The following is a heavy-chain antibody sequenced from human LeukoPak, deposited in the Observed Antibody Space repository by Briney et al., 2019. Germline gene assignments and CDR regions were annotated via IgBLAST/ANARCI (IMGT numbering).Heavy chain of an antibody. CDR1: GFTFSTAW. V-gene: IGHV3-74*01. J-gene: IGHJ3*01. CDR2: IYSDGSDT. Sequence: GGSLRLSCAASGFTFSTAWMHWVRQAPGKGLVWVSRIYSDGSDTTYADSVKGRFTISRDNAKNTVYLQMNRLRVEDTAVYYCATDSGHAFYYWGQGTMVTVSS. D-gene: IGHD3-10*01. CDR3: ATDSGHAFYY.